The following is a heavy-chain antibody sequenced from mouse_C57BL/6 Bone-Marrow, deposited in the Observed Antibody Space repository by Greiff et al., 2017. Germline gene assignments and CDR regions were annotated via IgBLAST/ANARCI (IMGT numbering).Heavy chain of an antibody. CDR3: ARPFAKVVTPWYFDV. Sequence: QVQLQQSGPELVKPGASVKISCKASGYTFTDYCINWVKQRPGQGLEWIGWIFPGSGSSYSNEKFKGKATLTVDKSSSTAYMLLSILTFEAAAAYFSARPFAKVVTPWYFDVWGTGTTLTVSS. CDR1: GYTFTDYC. D-gene: IGHD1-1*01. CDR2: IFPGSGSS. J-gene: IGHJ1*03. V-gene: IGHV1-75*01.